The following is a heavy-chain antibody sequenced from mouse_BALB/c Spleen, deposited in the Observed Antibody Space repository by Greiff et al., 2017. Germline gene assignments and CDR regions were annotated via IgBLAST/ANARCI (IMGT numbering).Heavy chain of an antibody. D-gene: IGHD1-1*01. CDR2: INPGSGGT. CDR1: GFAFTNYL. Sequence: QVQLKESGAELVRPGTSVTVSCKASGFAFTNYLIEWVKQRPGQGLEWIGVINPGSGGTNYNENFKGKATLSADNSSSTAYMQLSSLTSDDSAVSFCARDPHYSGSSYVDYWGQGTTLTVSS. J-gene: IGHJ2*01. CDR3: ARDPHYSGSSYVDY. V-gene: IGHV1-54*01.